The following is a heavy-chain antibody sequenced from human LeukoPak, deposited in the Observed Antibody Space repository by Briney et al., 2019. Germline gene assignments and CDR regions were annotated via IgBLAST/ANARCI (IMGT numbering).Heavy chain of an antibody. V-gene: IGHV4-61*02. D-gene: IGHD2-15*01. CDR3: AISKKGGGSGY. CDR2: IYTSGST. Sequence: SQTLSLTCSVSGGSLSSGNYYWSWIRQPAGKGLEWIGRIYTSGSTHYNPSLKSRVTMSVDTSKNQFSLKLTSVTAADTAVYYCAISKKGGGSGYWGQGTLVTVSS. CDR1: GGSLSSGNYY. J-gene: IGHJ4*02.